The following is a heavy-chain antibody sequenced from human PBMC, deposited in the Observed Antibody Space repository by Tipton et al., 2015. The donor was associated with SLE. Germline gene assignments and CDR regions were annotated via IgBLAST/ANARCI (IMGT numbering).Heavy chain of an antibody. V-gene: IGHV4-59*11. CDR1: GISISTHY. Sequence: LRLSCKVSGISISTHYWSWIRQPPGKGLEWIGQMHNSGDSTYNPSLKSRVTMSVDTTKNHFSLKLTSVIAADTAVYYCARDIEAPGDFLYFDYWGQGTLVTVSS. J-gene: IGHJ4*02. CDR3: ARDIEAPGDFLYFDY. D-gene: IGHD7-27*01. CDR2: MHNSGDS.